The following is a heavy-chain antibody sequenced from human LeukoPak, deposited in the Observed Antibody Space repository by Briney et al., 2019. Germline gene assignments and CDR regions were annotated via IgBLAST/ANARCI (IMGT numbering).Heavy chain of an antibody. V-gene: IGHV3-74*01. Sequence: GGSLRLSCAASGFTFSSYWMHWVRQAPGKGPVWVSRINSDGSSTSYADSVKGRFIISRDNAKNTLYLQMNSLRAEDTAVYYCARGLDIVVVPAAISGAFDIWGQGTMVTVSS. CDR2: INSDGSST. CDR1: GFTFSSYW. J-gene: IGHJ3*02. D-gene: IGHD2-2*01. CDR3: ARGLDIVVVPAAISGAFDI.